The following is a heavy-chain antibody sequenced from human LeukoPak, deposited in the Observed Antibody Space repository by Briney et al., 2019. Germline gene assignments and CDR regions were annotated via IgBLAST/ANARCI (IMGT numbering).Heavy chain of an antibody. D-gene: IGHD3-3*01. CDR3: ARARSYDFWSGYYTYYYYGMDV. CDR2: IASDGSST. CDR1: GFTFSSYW. J-gene: IGHJ6*02. Sequence: PGGSLRLSCAASGFTFSSYWMNWVRQAPGKGLVWVSRIASDGSSTTYADSVKGRFSISRDNAKNTLYLQMNSLRVEDTAVYYCARARSYDFWSGYYTYYYYGMDVWGQGTTVTVSS. V-gene: IGHV3-74*01.